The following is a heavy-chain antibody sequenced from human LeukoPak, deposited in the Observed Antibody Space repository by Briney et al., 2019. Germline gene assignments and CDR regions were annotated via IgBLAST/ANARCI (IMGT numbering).Heavy chain of an antibody. CDR3: AREGNYGDYDYY. CDR2: IKQDGSER. J-gene: IGHJ4*02. CDR1: GFTFSCYW. D-gene: IGHD4-17*01. Sequence: GGSLRLSCAASGFTFSCYWMSWVRQAPGKGLEWVANIKQDGSERYYVDSVKGRFTISRDNAKNSLYLQMNSLRAEDTAVYFCAREGNYGDYDYYWGQGTLVTVSS. V-gene: IGHV3-7*01.